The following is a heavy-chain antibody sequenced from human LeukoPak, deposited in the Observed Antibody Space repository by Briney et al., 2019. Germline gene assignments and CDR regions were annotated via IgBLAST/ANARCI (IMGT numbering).Heavy chain of an antibody. Sequence: GGSLRLSCAASGFTFSSYSMNWVRQAPGKGLEWVSSISSSSSYIYYADSVKGRFTISRDNAKNSLYLQMNSLRAEDTAVYYCARDSSGYYVNDFDYWGQGTLVTVSS. J-gene: IGHJ4*02. D-gene: IGHD3-22*01. CDR2: ISSSSSYI. CDR3: ARDSSGYYVNDFDY. CDR1: GFTFSSYS. V-gene: IGHV3-21*01.